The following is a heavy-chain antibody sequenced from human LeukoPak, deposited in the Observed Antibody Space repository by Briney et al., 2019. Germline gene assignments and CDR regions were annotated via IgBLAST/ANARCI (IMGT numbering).Heavy chain of an antibody. D-gene: IGHD5/OR15-5a*01. CDR3: ARNPIFDSAFDY. V-gene: IGHV1-69*05. CDR1: GGTFSSYA. CDR2: IIPIFGTA. J-gene: IGHJ4*02. Sequence: SVKVSCKASGGTFSSYAISWVRQAPGQGLEWMGGIIPIFGTANYAQKFQGRVTITTDESTSTAYMELSGLRSEDTAVYYCARNPIFDSAFDYWGQGTLVTVSS.